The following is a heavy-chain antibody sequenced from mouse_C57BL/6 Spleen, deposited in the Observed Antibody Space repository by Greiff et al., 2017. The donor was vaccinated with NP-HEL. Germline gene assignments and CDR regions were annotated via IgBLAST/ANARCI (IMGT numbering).Heavy chain of an antibody. CDR1: GFNIKDYY. J-gene: IGHJ2*01. D-gene: IGHD2-4*01. CDR3: TPYDYPYYFDY. V-gene: IGHV14-1*01. CDR2: IDPEDGDT. Sequence: VQLQQSGAELVRPGASVKLSCTASGFNIKDYYMHWVKQRPEQGLEWIGRIDPEDGDTEYAPKFQGKATMTADTSSNTAYLQLSSLTSEDTAGYYCTPYDYPYYFDYWGQGTTLTVSA.